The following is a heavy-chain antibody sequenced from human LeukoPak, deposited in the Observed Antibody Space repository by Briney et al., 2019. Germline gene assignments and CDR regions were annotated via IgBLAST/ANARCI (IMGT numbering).Heavy chain of an antibody. CDR3: ARLLAVPYYYYMDV. CDR2: IKQDGSEK. J-gene: IGHJ6*03. D-gene: IGHD6-19*01. Sequence: GGSLRLSCAASGFTFSSYWMSWVRQAPGKGLEWVANIKQDGSEKYYVDSVKGRFTISRDNAKNSLYLQMNSLRAEDTAVYYCARLLAVPYYYYMDVWGKGTTVTVSS. CDR1: GFTFSSYW. V-gene: IGHV3-7*01.